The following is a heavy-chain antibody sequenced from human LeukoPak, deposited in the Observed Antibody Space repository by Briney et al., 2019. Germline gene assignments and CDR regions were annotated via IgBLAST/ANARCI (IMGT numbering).Heavy chain of an antibody. V-gene: IGHV3-7*01. CDR3: ARRARYYDRSGYTP. CDR1: GFTFSSYW. D-gene: IGHD3-22*01. CDR2: IKQDGSEK. Sequence: GGSLRLSCAASGFTFSSYWMSWVRQAPGKGLEWVANIKQDGSEKYYVDSVKGRFTISRDNAKNSLYLQMNSLRAEDTAVYYCARRARYYDRSGYTPWGQGTLVTVSS. J-gene: IGHJ4*02.